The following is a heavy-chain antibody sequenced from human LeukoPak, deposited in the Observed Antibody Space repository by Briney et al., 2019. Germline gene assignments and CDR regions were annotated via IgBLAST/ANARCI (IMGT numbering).Heavy chain of an antibody. Sequence: GGYLRLSCAASGFTFSSYAMSWVRQAPGKGLEWVSDISGSGGGTYYADSVKGRFTISRDNSKNTLYLQMNSLRDEDTAVYYCASRRGYDHVWGSYRDAFDIWGQGTMVTVSS. J-gene: IGHJ3*02. CDR1: GFTFSSYA. CDR3: ASRRGYDHVWGSYRDAFDI. V-gene: IGHV3-23*01. CDR2: ISGSGGGT. D-gene: IGHD3-16*01.